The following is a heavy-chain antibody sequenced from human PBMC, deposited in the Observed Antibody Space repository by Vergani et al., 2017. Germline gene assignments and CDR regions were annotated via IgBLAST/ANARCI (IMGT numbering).Heavy chain of an antibody. CDR3: ARKGLIAGVIPYWYFDL. Sequence: QVQLQESGPGLVKPSQTLSLTCTVSGGSISSGGYYWSWIRQHPGKGLEWIGYIYYSGSTYYNPSLKSRVTISVDTSKNQCSLKLSSVTAADTAVYYCARKGLIAGVIPYWYFDLWGRGTLVTVSS. J-gene: IGHJ2*01. CDR2: IYYSGST. V-gene: IGHV4-31*03. D-gene: IGHD3-16*02. CDR1: GGSISSGGYY.